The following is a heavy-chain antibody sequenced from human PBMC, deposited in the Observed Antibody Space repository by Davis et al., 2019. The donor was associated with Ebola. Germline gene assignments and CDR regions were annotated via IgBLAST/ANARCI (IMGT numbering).Heavy chain of an antibody. CDR1: GFTFSVYY. Sequence: GESLKISCAASGFTFSVYYMSWIRQAPGKGLEWVAVISYDGSNKYYADSVKGRFTISRDNSKNTLYLQMNSLRAEDTAVYYPVTTGFDYWGQGTLVTVSS. CDR3: VTTGFDY. V-gene: IGHV3-30-3*01. CDR2: ISYDGSNK. J-gene: IGHJ4*02. D-gene: IGHD4-17*01.